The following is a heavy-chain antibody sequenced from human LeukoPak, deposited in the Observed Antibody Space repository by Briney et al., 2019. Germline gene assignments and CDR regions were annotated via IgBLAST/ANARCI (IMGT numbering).Heavy chain of an antibody. V-gene: IGHV4-30-4*01. J-gene: IGHJ4*02. CDR1: GGSISSGDYY. D-gene: IGHD3-16*01. Sequence: PSQTLSLTCTVSGGSISSGDYYWSWFRQPPGKGLEWIGYIYYRGTTYYNPSLKSRVTISVDTSKNQFSLKLNSVTDAGTAVYYCARKRHDDPYFFDYWGQGTLVTVSS. CDR3: ARKRHDDPYFFDY. CDR2: IYYRGTT.